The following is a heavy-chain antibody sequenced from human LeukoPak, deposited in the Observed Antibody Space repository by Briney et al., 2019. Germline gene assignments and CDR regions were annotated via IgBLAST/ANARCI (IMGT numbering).Heavy chain of an antibody. J-gene: IGHJ4*02. D-gene: IGHD6-19*01. V-gene: IGHV3-30*18. CDR2: ISYDGSNK. CDR1: GFTFNNYA. Sequence: GGSLRLSCAASGFTFNNYAMHWVRQAPGKGLEWVAVISYDGSNKYYADSVKGRFTISRDNSKTTLYLQMNSLRPEDTAVYYCAKDPMTYSSGSFTPVDYWGQGTLVPVSS. CDR3: AKDPMTYSSGSFTPVDY.